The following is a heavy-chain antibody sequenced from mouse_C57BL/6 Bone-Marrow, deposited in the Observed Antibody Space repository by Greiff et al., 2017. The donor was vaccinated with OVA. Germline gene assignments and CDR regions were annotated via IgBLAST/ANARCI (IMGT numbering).Heavy chain of an antibody. Sequence: EVQRVESGEGLVKPGGSLKLSCAASGFTFSSYAMSWVRQTPEKRLEWVAYISSGGDYTYYADTVKGRFTISRDNARNTLYLQMSSLKSEDTAMDYCTRDPGGSSAMDYWGQGTSVTVSS. CDR1: GFTFSSYA. CDR2: ISSGGDYT. V-gene: IGHV5-9-1*02. D-gene: IGHD1-1*01. CDR3: TRDPGGSSAMDY. J-gene: IGHJ4*01.